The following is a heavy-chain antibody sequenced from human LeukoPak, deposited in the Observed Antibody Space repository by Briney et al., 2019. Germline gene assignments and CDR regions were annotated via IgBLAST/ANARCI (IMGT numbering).Heavy chain of an antibody. Sequence: PGGSLRLSCAASGFTLTDSPMHWVRQAPGKGLEWLAIQSFDGSNRYYADSVKGRFTISRDKSENTLYLQMNSLTADDTAVYYCARDFLRSGRGAFDVWGQGTLLTVSS. CDR2: QSFDGSNR. CDR1: GFTLTDSP. V-gene: IGHV3-30-3*01. J-gene: IGHJ3*01. CDR3: ARDFLRSGRGAFDV. D-gene: IGHD6-25*01.